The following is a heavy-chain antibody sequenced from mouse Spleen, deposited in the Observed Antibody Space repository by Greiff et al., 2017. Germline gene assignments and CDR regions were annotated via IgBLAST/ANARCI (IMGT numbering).Heavy chain of an antibody. CDR3: ARGGLRAAMDY. J-gene: IGHJ4*01. V-gene: IGHV1-72*01. CDR2: IDPNSGGT. D-gene: IGHD3-1*01. CDR1: GYTFTSYW. Sequence: QVQLKQPGAELVKPGASVKMSCKASGYTFTSYWMHWVKQRPGRGLEWIGWIDPNSGGTKYNEKFKSKATLTVDKPSSTAYMQLSSLTSEDSAVYYCARGGLRAAMDYWGQGTSVTVSS.